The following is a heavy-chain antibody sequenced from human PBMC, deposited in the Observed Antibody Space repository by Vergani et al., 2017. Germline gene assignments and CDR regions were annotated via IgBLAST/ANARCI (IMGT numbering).Heavy chain of an antibody. V-gene: IGHV3-23*01. CDR1: GFTFSSYA. CDR3: ARARCGGACFMSNWLDT. CDR2: ISESGDNT. Sequence: EVQLLESGGGLVQPGGSLRISCAASGFTFSSYAMSWVRQAPGKGLEWVSAISESGDNTYYPDSVRGRFTISRDNSKNTLYLEMKSLRVEDTAVYYCARARCGGACFMSNWLDTWGQGTLVSVSS. J-gene: IGHJ5*02. D-gene: IGHD2-21*02.